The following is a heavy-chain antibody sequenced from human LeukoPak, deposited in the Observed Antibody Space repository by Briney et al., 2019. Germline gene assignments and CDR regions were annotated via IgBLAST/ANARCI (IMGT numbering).Heavy chain of an antibody. V-gene: IGHV3-9*01. CDR1: GFTFDDYA. CDR2: ISWNSGSI. D-gene: IGHD5-18*01. Sequence: PGGSLRLSCAASGFTFDDYAMHWVRQAPGKGLEWVSGISWNSGSIGYADSVKGRFTTSRDNAKNSLYLQMNSLRAEDTALYYCAKDRGVEGTAMVPTVLDYWGQGTLVTVSS. J-gene: IGHJ4*02. CDR3: AKDRGVEGTAMVPTVLDY.